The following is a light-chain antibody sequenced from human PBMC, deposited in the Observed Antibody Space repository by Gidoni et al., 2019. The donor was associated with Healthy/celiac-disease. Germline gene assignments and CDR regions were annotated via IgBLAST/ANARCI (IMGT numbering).Light chain of an antibody. CDR1: QSISSSY. CDR3: QQYGSSPPVT. J-gene: IGKJ4*01. Sequence: EIVLTQSPGTLSWSPGERATLSCRASQSISSSYLAWYQQKPGQAPRPLLYGASSSATDIPDRFSGSGSGTDFTLTISRLELQDFAVYYCQQYGSSPPVTFGGGTKVEIK. V-gene: IGKV3-20*01. CDR2: GAS.